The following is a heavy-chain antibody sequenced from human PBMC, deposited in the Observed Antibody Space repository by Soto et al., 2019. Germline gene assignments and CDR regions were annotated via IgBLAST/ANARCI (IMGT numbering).Heavy chain of an antibody. Sequence: LGESLKISCKGSGYSFTNCWIGWVRQMPGKGLEWMGLIYPGDSNTRYSPSFQGQVTISADKSISTAYLQWSSLKASDTAIYYCAKNGDHHYYYTMDVWGQGTTVTVSS. V-gene: IGHV5-51*01. J-gene: IGHJ6*02. CDR1: GYSFTNCW. CDR3: AKNGDHHYYYTMDV. D-gene: IGHD7-27*01. CDR2: IYPGDSNT.